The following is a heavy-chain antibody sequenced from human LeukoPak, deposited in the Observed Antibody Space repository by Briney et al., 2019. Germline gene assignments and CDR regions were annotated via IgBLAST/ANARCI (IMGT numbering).Heavy chain of an antibody. CDR1: EFTVNTNY. D-gene: IGHD3-22*01. CDR3: ARDGLDSSGPVAFDI. Sequence: GGSLRLSCVASEFTVNTNYMSWVRQAPGKGLEWVSIIHIDGDTHYADSVKGRFTFSRDNSKNTLYLQMNSLRSEDTAVYYCARDGLDSSGPVAFDIWGQGTMVTVSS. CDR2: IHIDGDT. J-gene: IGHJ3*02. V-gene: IGHV3-66*01.